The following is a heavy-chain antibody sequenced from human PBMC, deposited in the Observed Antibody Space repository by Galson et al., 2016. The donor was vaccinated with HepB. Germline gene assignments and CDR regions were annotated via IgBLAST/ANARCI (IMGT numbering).Heavy chain of an antibody. CDR2: INPSGGST. J-gene: IGHJ4*02. Sequence: SVKVSCKASGYTFTSHYIHWVRQAPGQGLEWMGIINPSGGSTSSPQKFRGRVTVTRDTSTSTVYMELSSLRSEDTAVYYCARDPLFCSGGTCYRDAYHCPDYCGQGTLVTVSS. D-gene: IGHD2-15*01. V-gene: IGHV1-46*01. CDR1: GYTFTSHY. CDR3: ARDPLFCSGGTCYRDAYHCPDY.